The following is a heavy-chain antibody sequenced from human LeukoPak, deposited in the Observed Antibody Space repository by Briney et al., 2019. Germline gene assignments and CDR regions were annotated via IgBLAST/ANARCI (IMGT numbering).Heavy chain of an antibody. CDR2: MYLGGTT. D-gene: IGHD2-2*02. CDR3: ASILQGY. J-gene: IGHJ4*02. Sequence: SGTLSLTCIVSGGSISSLNLWSWLRQPPGKGLEWIGEMYLGGTTNFNPSPKSRVTILIDKSKNQLSLQLTSVTAADTAVYYCASILQGYWGQGTLVTVSS. CDR1: GGSISSLNL. V-gene: IGHV4-4*02.